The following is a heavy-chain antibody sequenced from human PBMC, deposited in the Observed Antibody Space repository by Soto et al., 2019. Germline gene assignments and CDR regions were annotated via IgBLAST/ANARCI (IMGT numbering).Heavy chain of an antibody. Sequence: GGSLRLSCAASGFAFRSFTMNWFRQAPGKGLEWVSTISSNSAYIYYTDALRGRFTISRDNAKNSLHLQMNSLRAEDTAVYYCTRDASRDSSARGWFDPWGPGTLVTVSS. CDR1: GFAFRSFT. J-gene: IGHJ5*02. CDR3: TRDASRDSSARGWFDP. CDR2: ISSNSAYI. D-gene: IGHD6-13*01. V-gene: IGHV3-21*01.